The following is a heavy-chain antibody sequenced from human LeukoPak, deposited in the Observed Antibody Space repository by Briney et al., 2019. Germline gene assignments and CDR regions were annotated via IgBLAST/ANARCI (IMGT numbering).Heavy chain of an antibody. CDR3: AKDGHYAVGYFDY. CDR1: GFTFSSYS. CDR2: ISSSSSTI. J-gene: IGHJ4*02. D-gene: IGHD4-17*01. V-gene: IGHV3-48*04. Sequence: PGGSLRLSCAASGFTFSSYSMNWVRQAPGKGLEWVSYISSSSSTIYYAGSVKGRFTISRDNAKNSLYLQMNSLRAEDTAVYYCAKDGHYAVGYFDYWGQGTLVTVSS.